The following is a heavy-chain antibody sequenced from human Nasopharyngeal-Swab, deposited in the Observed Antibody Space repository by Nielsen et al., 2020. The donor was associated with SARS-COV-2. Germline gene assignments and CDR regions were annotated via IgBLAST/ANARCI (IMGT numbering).Heavy chain of an antibody. D-gene: IGHD5-12*01. V-gene: IGHV3-21*01. CDR2: ISSSSSYI. Sequence: GESLKISCAASGFTFSGYSMNWVRQAPGKGLGWVSSISSSSSYIYYADSVKGRFTISRDNAKNSLYLQMNSLRAEDTAVYYCARVTGYSGYGCYDYWGQGTLVTVSS. CDR3: ARVTGYSGYGCYDY. CDR1: GFTFSGYS. J-gene: IGHJ4*02.